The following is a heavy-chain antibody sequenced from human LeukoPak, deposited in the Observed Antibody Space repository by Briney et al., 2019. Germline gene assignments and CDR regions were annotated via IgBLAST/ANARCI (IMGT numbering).Heavy chain of an antibody. CDR1: GGSISSYY. Sequence: KPSETLSLTCTVSGGSISSYYWSWVRQAPGKGLEWVSYISSSGSSIYYADSVKGRFTISRDNAKNSLYLQMNSLRAEDTAVYFCARVWDYYDSSGYYYVHYFDYWGQGTLVTVSS. CDR3: ARVWDYYDSSGYYYVHYFDY. V-gene: IGHV3-11*04. D-gene: IGHD3-22*01. CDR2: ISSSGSSI. J-gene: IGHJ4*02.